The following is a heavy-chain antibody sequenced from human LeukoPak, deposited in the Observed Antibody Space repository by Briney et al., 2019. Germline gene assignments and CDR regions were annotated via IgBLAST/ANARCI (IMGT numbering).Heavy chain of an antibody. Sequence: GGSLRLSCAASGFTFSMSAMHWVRQGPGKGLQYVSAISSNGGSTYYADSVKGRFTISRDNSTNTLHLQMSSLRPEDTAVYYCVGVRWFGGSNWFDPWGQGTLVTVSS. CDR2: ISSNGGST. CDR3: VGVRWFGGSNWFDP. J-gene: IGHJ5*02. V-gene: IGHV3-64D*09. CDR1: GFTFSMSA. D-gene: IGHD3-10*01.